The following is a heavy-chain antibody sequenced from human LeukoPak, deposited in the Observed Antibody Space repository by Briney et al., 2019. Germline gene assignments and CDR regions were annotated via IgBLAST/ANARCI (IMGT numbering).Heavy chain of an antibody. CDR3: TTGIVVVVAAPHYYYYGMDV. D-gene: IGHD2-15*01. J-gene: IGHJ6*04. Sequence: GGSLRLSCAASGFTSSNAWMSWVRQAPGKGLEWVGRIKSKTDGGTTDYAAPVKGRFTISRDDSKNTLYLQMNSLKTEDTAVYYCTTGIVVVVAAPHYYYYGMDVWGKGTTVTVSS. CDR2: IKSKTDGGTT. V-gene: IGHV3-15*01. CDR1: GFTSSNAW.